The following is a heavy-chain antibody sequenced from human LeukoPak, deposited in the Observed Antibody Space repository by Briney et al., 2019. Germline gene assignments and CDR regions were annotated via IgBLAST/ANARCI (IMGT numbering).Heavy chain of an antibody. D-gene: IGHD3-16*02. CDR1: GGSFSGYY. Sequence: SETLSLTCAVYGGSFSGYYWSWIRQPPGKGLEWIGEINHSGSTNYNPSLKSRVTISVDTSKNQFSLKLSSVTAADTAVYYCARGGDYVWGIYRYLDYGAQEPLVTVP. CDR2: INHSGST. J-gene: IGHJ4*02. CDR3: ARGGDYVWGIYRYLDY. V-gene: IGHV4-34*01.